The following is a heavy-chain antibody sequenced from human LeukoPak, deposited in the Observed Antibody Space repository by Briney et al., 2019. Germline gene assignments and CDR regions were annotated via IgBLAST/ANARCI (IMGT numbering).Heavy chain of an antibody. CDR3: ARVTTGGYYNY. CDR2: IYTSGST. V-gene: IGHV4-61*02. CDR1: GGSISSGSYY. Sequence: MPSETLSLTCTVSGGSISSGSYYWSWIRQPAGKGLEWIGRIYTSGSTNYNPSLKSRVTISLDTSENHFSLKLSSVTAADTAVYYCARVTTGGYYNYWGQGTVVTVSS. J-gene: IGHJ4*02. D-gene: IGHD3-22*01.